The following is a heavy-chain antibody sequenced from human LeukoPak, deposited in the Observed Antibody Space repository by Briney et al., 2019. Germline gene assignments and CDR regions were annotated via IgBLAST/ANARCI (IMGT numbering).Heavy chain of an antibody. D-gene: IGHD3-22*01. CDR3: ATHGDYYDSSPGYFDY. CDR2: IKQDGSEK. J-gene: IGHJ4*02. Sequence: GGSLRLSCAASGFTFSSYWMSWVRQAPGKGLEWVANIKQDGSEKYYVDSVKGRFTISRDNAKNSLYLQMNSLRAEDTAVYYCATHGDYYDSSPGYFDYWGQGTLVTVSS. V-gene: IGHV3-7*01. CDR1: GFTFSSYW.